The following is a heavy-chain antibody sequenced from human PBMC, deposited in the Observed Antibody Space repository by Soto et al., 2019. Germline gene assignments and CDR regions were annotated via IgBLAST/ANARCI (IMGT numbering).Heavy chain of an antibody. CDR1: GYTFTGYY. D-gene: IGHD3-3*01. J-gene: IGHJ6*02. CDR2: INPNSGGT. Sequence: SVKVSCKASGYTFTGYYMHWVRQAPGQGLEWMGWINPNSGGTNYAQKFQGRVTMTRDTSISTAYMELSRLRSDDTAVYYCARPNEKGITIFAVVIPYGMDVWGQGTTVTVSS. CDR3: ARPNEKGITIFAVVIPYGMDV. V-gene: IGHV1-2*02.